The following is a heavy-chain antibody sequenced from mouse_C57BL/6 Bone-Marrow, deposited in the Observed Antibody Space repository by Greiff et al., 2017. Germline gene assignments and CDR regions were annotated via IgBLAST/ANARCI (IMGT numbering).Heavy chain of an antibody. J-gene: IGHJ3*01. V-gene: IGHV10-3*01. Sequence: DVQLVESGGGLVQPKGSLKLSCAASGFTFNTYAMHWVRQAPGKGLEWVARIRSKSSNYATYYADSVKDRLTISRDDSQSMLYQQMNNLKTEDTAMYYCGLLLRYRGFAYWGQGTLVTVSA. CDR2: IRSKSSNYAT. D-gene: IGHD1-1*01. CDR3: GLLLRYRGFAY. CDR1: GFTFNTYA.